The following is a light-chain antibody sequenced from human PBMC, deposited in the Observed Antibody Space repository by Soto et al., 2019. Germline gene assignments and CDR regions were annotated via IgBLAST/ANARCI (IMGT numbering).Light chain of an antibody. J-gene: IGLJ3*02. Sequence: QSALTQPASVSGSPGQSITISCTGTSSDVGNYNLVSWYQHHPDKAPKLMIYEVTRRPSGASNRFSGSKSGNTASLTISELQAEDEADYYCCSYADNNILFGGGTKVTVL. CDR2: EVT. CDR1: SSDVGNYNL. V-gene: IGLV2-23*02. CDR3: CSYADNNIL.